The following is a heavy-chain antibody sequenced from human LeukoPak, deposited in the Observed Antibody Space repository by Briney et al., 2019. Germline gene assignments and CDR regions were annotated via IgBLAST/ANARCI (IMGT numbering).Heavy chain of an antibody. CDR1: GFTFSSYG. V-gene: IGHV3-21*06. CDR3: ARAGSGRSPDWFDP. J-gene: IGHJ5*02. Sequence: GGSLRLSCVASGFTFSSYGMNWVRQAPGKGLEWVSFISSSSSNIYYADSVKGRFTISRDNAKNSLYLQMNSLRAEDTAVYYCARAGSGRSPDWFDPWGQGTLVTVSS. CDR2: ISSSSSNI. D-gene: IGHD1-26*01.